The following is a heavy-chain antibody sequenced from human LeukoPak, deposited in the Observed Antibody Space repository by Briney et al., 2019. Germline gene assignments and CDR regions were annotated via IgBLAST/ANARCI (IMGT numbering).Heavy chain of an antibody. Sequence: GGSLRLSCVVPGFTFSSYSMNWVRQAPGKGLEWVSSIGTTSSDTHYADSVKGRFTISRDNAKNSLYLQMNSLRAEDTAVYYCARGSGPPRWGQGTLVTVSS. CDR2: IGTTSSDT. D-gene: IGHD2-15*01. CDR1: GFTFSSYS. CDR3: ARGSGPPR. V-gene: IGHV3-21*01. J-gene: IGHJ4*02.